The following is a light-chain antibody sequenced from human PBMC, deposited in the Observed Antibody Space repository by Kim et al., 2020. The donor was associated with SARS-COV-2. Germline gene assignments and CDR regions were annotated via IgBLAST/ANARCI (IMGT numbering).Light chain of an antibody. CDR3: ATWDDSLNAYV. CDR1: SSNIGRRS. V-gene: IGLV1-44*01. J-gene: IGLJ1*01. Sequence: QSVLTQSPSASGTPGQRVTISCSGSSSNIGRRSVNWFQQLPGTTPKLLIYNDNQRSSGVSDRFSGSRSGTSASLAISGLQSEDGADFFCATWDDSLNAYVFGTGTKVTVL. CDR2: NDN.